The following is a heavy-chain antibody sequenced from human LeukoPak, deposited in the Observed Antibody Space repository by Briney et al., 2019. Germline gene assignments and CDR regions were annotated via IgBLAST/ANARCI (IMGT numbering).Heavy chain of an antibody. CDR1: GYTLDENR. D-gene: IGHD2-8*02. CDR2: INPKSGAT. J-gene: IGHJ3*01. CDR3: ARAGDESTGHYDSLHF. V-gene: IGHV1-2*02. Sequence: GASVKVSCKASGYTLDENRIHWVRQAPGQGPEWMGWINPKSGATDSAQQFQGRLTMTRDTSIGTASMDLSGLRLDDTGIYYCARAGDESTGHYDSLHFWGQGTMVTVSS.